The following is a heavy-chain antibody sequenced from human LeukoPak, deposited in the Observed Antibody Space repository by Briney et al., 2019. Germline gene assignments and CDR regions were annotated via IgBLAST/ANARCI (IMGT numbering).Heavy chain of an antibody. J-gene: IGHJ4*02. Sequence: SVKVSCKASGGTFSSYAISWVRQAPGQGLEWMGGIIPIFGTANYAQKFQGRVTITADESTSTAYMELSSLRSEDTAVYYCARMAPLSGPMIYTVPHYSDYWGQGTLVTVSS. CDR2: IIPIFGTA. V-gene: IGHV1-69*13. CDR1: GGTFSSYA. D-gene: IGHD3-22*01. CDR3: ARMAPLSGPMIYTVPHYSDY.